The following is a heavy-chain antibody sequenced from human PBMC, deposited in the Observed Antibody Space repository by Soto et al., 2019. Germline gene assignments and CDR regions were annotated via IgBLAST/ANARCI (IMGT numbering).Heavy chain of an antibody. CDR3: ARRGYCSGGSCYSLLASFDY. CDR2: IYPGDSDT. CDR1: GYSFTSYW. Sequence: GESLKISCKGSGYSFTSYWIGWVRQMPGKGLEWMGIIYPGDSDTRYSPSFQGQVTISADKSISTAYLQWSSLKASDTAMYYCARRGYCSGGSCYSLLASFDYWGQGTLVTVSS. J-gene: IGHJ4*02. V-gene: IGHV5-51*01. D-gene: IGHD2-15*01.